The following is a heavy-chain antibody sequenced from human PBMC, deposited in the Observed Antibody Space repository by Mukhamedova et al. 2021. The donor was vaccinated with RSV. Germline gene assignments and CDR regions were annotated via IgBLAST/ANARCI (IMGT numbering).Heavy chain of an antibody. Sequence: TFTMNWVRQAPGKGLEWVSSIGTSPTSTYYADSVEGRFTVSRDNAKNSLYLQLNSLRAEDTAVYYCARIPNGASNPNWPDPWGQG. CDR2: IGTSPTST. CDR3: ARIPNGASNPNWPDP. CDR1: TFT. J-gene: IGHJ5*02. V-gene: IGHV3-21*01. D-gene: IGHD2-8*01.